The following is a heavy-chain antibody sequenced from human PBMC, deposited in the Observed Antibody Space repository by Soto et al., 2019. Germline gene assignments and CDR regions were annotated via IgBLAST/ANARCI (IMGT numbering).Heavy chain of an antibody. Sequence: QVQLQESGPGLVKPSETLSLTCTVSGGSISSYYWSWIRQPQGKGLEWIGYIYYSGSTNYNPSLKSRVSIVVDTYKNQFSRKLSSVTAADPAVNYCAGAYTYSSGWYPGYFQHWCQGTLVTVSS. CDR3: AGAYTYSSGWYPGYFQH. D-gene: IGHD6-19*01. CDR1: GGSISSYY. J-gene: IGHJ1*01. V-gene: IGHV4-59*08. CDR2: IYYSGST.